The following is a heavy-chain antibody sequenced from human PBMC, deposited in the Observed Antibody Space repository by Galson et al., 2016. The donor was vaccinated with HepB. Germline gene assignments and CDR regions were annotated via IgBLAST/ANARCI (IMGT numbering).Heavy chain of an antibody. J-gene: IGHJ3*02. V-gene: IGHV3-7*01. CDR1: GFTFSYYL. CDR3: ATPGGSSDVFDI. D-gene: IGHD6-6*01. CDR2: INQDGSEK. Sequence: LRLSCAASGFTFSYYLMAWVRQAPGKGLEWVANINQDGSEKYYVDSVKGRFTISRDNAKNSLYLQMNSLRAEDTAVYYCATPGGSSDVFDIWGQGTMVTVSS.